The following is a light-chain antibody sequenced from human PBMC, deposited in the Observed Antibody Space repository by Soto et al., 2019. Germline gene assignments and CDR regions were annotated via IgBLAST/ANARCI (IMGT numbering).Light chain of an antibody. CDR3: LLSYSGGGV. CDR1: TGAVTSAHY. V-gene: IGLV7-46*01. J-gene: IGLJ3*02. CDR2: DTS. Sequence: QTVVTQEPSLTVSPGGTVTLTCGSSTGAVTSAHYPYWFQQKPGQAPRTLIYDTSNRHSWTPARFSGSLLGGKGALTLSGAQPDDEADYYCLLSYSGGGVFGGGTQLTV.